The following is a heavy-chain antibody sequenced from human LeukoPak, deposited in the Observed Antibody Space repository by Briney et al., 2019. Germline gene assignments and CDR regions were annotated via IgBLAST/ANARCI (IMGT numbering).Heavy chain of an antibody. Sequence: SETLSLTCTVSGGSISRSSYYWGWIRQPPGKGLEWIGSIYYSGSTYYNPSLKSRVTISVDTSKNQFSLKLSSVTAADTAVYYCARDHGADIVVVPAAFDYWGQGTLVTVSS. CDR3: ARDHGADIVVVPAAFDY. J-gene: IGHJ4*02. D-gene: IGHD2-2*01. V-gene: IGHV4-39*07. CDR1: GGSISRSSYY. CDR2: IYYSGST.